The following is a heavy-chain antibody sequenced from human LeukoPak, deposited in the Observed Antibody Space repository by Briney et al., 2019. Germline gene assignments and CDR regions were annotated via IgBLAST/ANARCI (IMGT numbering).Heavy chain of an antibody. Sequence: GGSLRLSCAASGFTFSSYEMNWVRQAPGKGLQWVSDISSSGTTIYYADSVKGRFTISRDNAKNSLYLQMNSLRAEDTAVYYCARKYCSTTSCLFDNWGQGTLVTVSS. D-gene: IGHD2-2*01. V-gene: IGHV3-48*03. CDR2: ISSSGTTI. CDR3: ARKYCSTTSCLFDN. CDR1: GFTFSSYE. J-gene: IGHJ4*02.